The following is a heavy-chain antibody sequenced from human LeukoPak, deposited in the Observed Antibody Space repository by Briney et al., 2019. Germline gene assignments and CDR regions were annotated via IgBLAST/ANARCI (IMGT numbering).Heavy chain of an antibody. Sequence: SETLSLTCTVSGGSISSYYWSWIRQPPGKGLEWIGYIYYSGSTNYNPSLKSRVTISVDTSKNQFSLKLSAVTAADTAVYYCARFTVPAAITGGWIYGWGQGTLVTVSS. D-gene: IGHD2-2*01. CDR2: IYYSGST. V-gene: IGHV4-59*08. J-gene: IGHJ4*02. CDR3: ARFTVPAAITGGWIYG. CDR1: GGSISSYY.